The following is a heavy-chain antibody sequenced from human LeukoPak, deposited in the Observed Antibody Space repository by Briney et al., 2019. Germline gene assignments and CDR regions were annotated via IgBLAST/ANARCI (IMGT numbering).Heavy chain of an antibody. CDR1: GGSISSGDYY. D-gene: IGHD2-15*01. CDR2: IYYSGSA. CDR3: ARAKGGYCSGGSCYYYYYMDV. J-gene: IGHJ6*03. Sequence: PSETLSLTCTVSGGSISSGDYYWSWIRQHPGKGLEWIGYIYYSGSAYYNPSLKSRVTISLDTSKNQFSLKLSSVTAADTAVYYCARAKGGYCSGGSCYYYYYMDVWGKGTTVTVSS. V-gene: IGHV4-31*03.